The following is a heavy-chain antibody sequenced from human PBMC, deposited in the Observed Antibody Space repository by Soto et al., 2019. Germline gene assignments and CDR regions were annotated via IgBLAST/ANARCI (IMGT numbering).Heavy chain of an antibody. Sequence: ASVKVSCKASGYTFTSYGISWVRQAPGQGLEWMGWISAYNGNTNYAQKLQGRVTMTTDTSTSTAYMELRNLRSDDTAVYYCARSVGGYCSGGSCYGGDTLGAFDIWGQGTMVTV. J-gene: IGHJ3*02. D-gene: IGHD2-15*01. CDR1: GYTFTSYG. CDR2: ISAYNGNT. V-gene: IGHV1-18*01. CDR3: ARSVGGYCSGGSCYGGDTLGAFDI.